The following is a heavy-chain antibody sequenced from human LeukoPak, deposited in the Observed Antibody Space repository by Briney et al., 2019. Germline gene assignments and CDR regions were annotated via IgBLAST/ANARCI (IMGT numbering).Heavy chain of an antibody. V-gene: IGHV1-24*01. D-gene: IGHD6-13*01. CDR1: GYTLTELS. Sequence: GASVKVSCKVSGYTLTELSMHWVRQAPGKGLEWMGGFDPEDGETIYAQKFQGRVTMTEDTSTDTAYMELSSLRSEDTAVYYCATVGAAAGPYLDDFDYWGQGTLVTVSS. J-gene: IGHJ4*02. CDR3: ATVGAAAGPYLDDFDY. CDR2: FDPEDGET.